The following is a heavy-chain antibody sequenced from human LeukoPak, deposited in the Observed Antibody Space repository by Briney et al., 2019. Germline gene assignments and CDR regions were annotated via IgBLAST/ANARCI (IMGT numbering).Heavy chain of an antibody. J-gene: IGHJ4*02. D-gene: IGHD6-13*01. CDR1: GGSISSYY. CDR3: ARGTTAAAGIFDC. V-gene: IGHV4-4*07. CDR2: IYSSGST. Sequence: PSETLSLTCSVSGGSISSYYWSWVRQPAGKGLEWIGRIYSSGSTNYNPSLNSRVTMSVDTSNSQFSLRLTSVTAADTAVYYCARGTTAAAGIFDCWGQGTLVTVSS.